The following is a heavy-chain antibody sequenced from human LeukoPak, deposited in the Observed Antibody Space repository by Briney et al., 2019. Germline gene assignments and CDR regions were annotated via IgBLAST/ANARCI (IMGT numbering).Heavy chain of an antibody. J-gene: IGHJ4*02. CDR1: GGSISSYY. CDR3: ARVPYYYDSTLFDY. Sequence: SETLSLTCTVSGGSISSYYWSWIRQPPGKGLEWIGYIYYSGSTNYNPSLKSRVTISVDTSKDQFSLKLSSVTAADTAVYYCARVPYYYDSTLFDYWGQGTLVTVSS. CDR2: IYYSGST. D-gene: IGHD3-22*01. V-gene: IGHV4-59*01.